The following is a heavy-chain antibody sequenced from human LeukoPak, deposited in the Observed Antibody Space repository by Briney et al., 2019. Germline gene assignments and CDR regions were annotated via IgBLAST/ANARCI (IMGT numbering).Heavy chain of an antibody. V-gene: IGHV3-74*01. Sequence: GGSLRLSCAASGFTFSRYWMHWVRQAPGKGLVWVSRINGDGSDTSYADSVKGRFTISRDNSKNTLYLQMNSLRAEDTAVYYCAKDRSSGSPEYFQHWGQGTLVTVSS. D-gene: IGHD6-19*01. J-gene: IGHJ1*01. CDR2: INGDGSDT. CDR3: AKDRSSGSPEYFQH. CDR1: GFTFSRYW.